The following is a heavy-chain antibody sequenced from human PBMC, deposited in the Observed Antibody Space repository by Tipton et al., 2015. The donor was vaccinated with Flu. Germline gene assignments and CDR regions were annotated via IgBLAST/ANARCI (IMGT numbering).Heavy chain of an antibody. D-gene: IGHD3-10*01. Sequence: TLSLTCTVSGDSIRSDFYWGWIRQPPGKGLEWIGNIFHTGNTYYNPSLKSRVSISVDRSKNQFSLKLSSVTAADTAVYFCARGLYGSGSYQRRYFDSWGQGTLVTVSS. V-gene: IGHV4-38-2*02. J-gene: IGHJ4*02. CDR2: IFHTGNT. CDR3: ARGLYGSGSYQRRYFDS. CDR1: GDSIRSDFY.